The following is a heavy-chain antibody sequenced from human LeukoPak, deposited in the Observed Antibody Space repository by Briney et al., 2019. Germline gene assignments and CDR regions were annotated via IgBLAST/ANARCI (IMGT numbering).Heavy chain of an antibody. CDR3: GRNLGSGSDH. V-gene: IGHV4-59*02. Sequence: PSGTLSLTCSVSGASVSSDYWNWIRQSPGRGLEWIGYTHYRGDINYNPSLKGRLTMSVDASSNQVSLKLSSVTAADAAVYYCGRNLGSGSDHWGQGTLVTVSS. CDR1: GASVSSDY. CDR2: THYRGDI. D-gene: IGHD3-10*01. J-gene: IGHJ4*02.